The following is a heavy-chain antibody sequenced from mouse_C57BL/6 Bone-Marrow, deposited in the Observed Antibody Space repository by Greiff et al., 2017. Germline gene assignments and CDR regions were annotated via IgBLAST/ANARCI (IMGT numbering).Heavy chain of an antibody. Sequence: EVQLQQSGPVLVKPGASVKMSCKASGYTFTDYYMNWVKQSHGKSLEWIGVINPYNGGTSYNQQFKGKATLTVDKSSSTAYMQLSSLTSEDSAVYYCAHGNYFYWYFAVWGTGTTVTVSS. CDR2: INPYNGGT. J-gene: IGHJ1*03. D-gene: IGHD2-1*01. V-gene: IGHV1-19*01. CDR1: GYTFTDYY. CDR3: AHGNYFYWYFAV.